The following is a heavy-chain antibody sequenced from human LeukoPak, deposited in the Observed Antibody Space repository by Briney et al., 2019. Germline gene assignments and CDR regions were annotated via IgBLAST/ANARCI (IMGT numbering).Heavy chain of an antibody. CDR1: GGSISNHY. CDR2: IYSSGST. CDR3: ARRVYCSSTTCSDY. D-gene: IGHD2-2*01. J-gene: IGHJ4*02. Sequence: PSVTLSLTCTVSGGSISNHYWSWIRQPPGKGLEWIGYIYSSGSTNYNPSLKSRVSISVETSKNQFSLKLSSVTAADTAVYYCARRVYCSSTTCSDYWGQGTLVTVSS. V-gene: IGHV4-59*11.